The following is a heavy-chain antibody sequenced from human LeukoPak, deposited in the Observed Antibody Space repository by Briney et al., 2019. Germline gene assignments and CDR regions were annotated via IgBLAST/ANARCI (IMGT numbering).Heavy chain of an antibody. Sequence: PGGSLRLSCAASGFTFSSYSMNWVRQAPGKGLEWVSSISSISSYRYYADSVKGRFTISRDNAKNSLYLQMNSLRAEDTAVYYCARDNFYCSSTSCACRWFDPWGQGTLVTVSS. J-gene: IGHJ5*02. CDR3: ARDNFYCSSTSCACRWFDP. D-gene: IGHD2-2*01. CDR2: ISSISSYR. V-gene: IGHV3-21*01. CDR1: GFTFSSYS.